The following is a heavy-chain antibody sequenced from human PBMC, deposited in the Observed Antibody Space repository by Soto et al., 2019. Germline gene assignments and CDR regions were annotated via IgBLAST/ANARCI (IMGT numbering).Heavy chain of an antibody. J-gene: IGHJ6*03. CDR2: IIPILGIA. CDR1: GGTFSSYT. V-gene: IGHV1-69*08. CDR3: ARDVEVTTLNYYYYYYMDV. Sequence: QVQLVQSGAEVKKPGSSVKVSCKASGGTFSSYTISWVRQAPGQGLEWMGRIIPILGIANYAQKFQGRVTITADKSTSTAYMELSSLRSEDTAVYYCARDVEVTTLNYYYYYYMDVWGKGPRSPSP. D-gene: IGHD4-4*01.